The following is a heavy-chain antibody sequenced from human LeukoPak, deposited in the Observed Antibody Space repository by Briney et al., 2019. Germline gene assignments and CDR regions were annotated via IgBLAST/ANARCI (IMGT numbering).Heavy chain of an antibody. V-gene: IGHV4-34*01. CDR3: ASVRNSGSLSRPQLD. CDR1: GGSFSGYY. CDR2: INHSGST. D-gene: IGHD6-19*01. Sequence: PSETLSLTCAVYGGSFSGYYWSWIRQPPGKGLEWIGEINHSGSTNYNPSLKSRVIISVDTSKNQFSLKLSSVTAADTAVYYCASVRNSGSLSRPQLDWGQGTLVTVSS. J-gene: IGHJ4*02.